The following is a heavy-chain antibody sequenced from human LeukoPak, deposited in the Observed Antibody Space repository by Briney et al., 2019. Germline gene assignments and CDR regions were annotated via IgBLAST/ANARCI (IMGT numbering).Heavy chain of an antibody. CDR2: IIPIFGTA. CDR1: GGTFSSYA. J-gene: IGHJ5*02. D-gene: IGHD3-9*01. CDR3: ARGPVLRYFDWTLPPNWFDP. Sequence: ASVKVSCKASGGTFSSYAISWVRQAPGQGLEWMGGIIPIFGTASYAQKFQGRVTITADESTSTAYMELSSLRSEDTAVYYCARGPVLRYFDWTLPPNWFDPWGQGTLVTVSS. V-gene: IGHV1-69*13.